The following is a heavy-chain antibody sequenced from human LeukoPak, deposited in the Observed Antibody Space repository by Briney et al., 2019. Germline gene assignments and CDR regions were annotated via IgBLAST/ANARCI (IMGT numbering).Heavy chain of an antibody. V-gene: IGHV4-34*01. J-gene: IGHJ4*02. Sequence: SETLSLTCAVYGGSFRGYYWSWIRQPPGKGLEWIGEINHSGSTNYNPSLKSRVTISVDTSKNQFSLKLSSVTAEDTAVYYCVDGGNSPGYWGQGTLVTVSS. CDR2: INHSGST. D-gene: IGHD4-23*01. CDR3: VDGGNSPGY. CDR1: GGSFRGYY.